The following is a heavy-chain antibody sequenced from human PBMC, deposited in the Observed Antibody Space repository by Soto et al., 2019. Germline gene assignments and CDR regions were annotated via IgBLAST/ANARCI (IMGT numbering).Heavy chain of an antibody. CDR3: AKDVLYSYDSSGPS. CDR1: GFTFSSYG. D-gene: IGHD3-22*01. V-gene: IGHV3-30*18. Sequence: GGSLRLSCAASGFTFSSYGMHWVRQAPGKGLEWVAFISYDGSNKYYADSVKGRFTISRDNSKNTLYLQMNSLRAEDTAVYYCAKDVLYSYDSSGPSWGQGTMCTVSS. CDR2: ISYDGSNK. J-gene: IGHJ4*02.